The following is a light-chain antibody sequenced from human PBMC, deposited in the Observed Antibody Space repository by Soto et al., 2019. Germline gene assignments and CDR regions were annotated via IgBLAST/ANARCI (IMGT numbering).Light chain of an antibody. Sequence: DIQVTQSPSSLSASVGDRVTITCRASQSIRTCLNWYQQRPGKPPKLLIHTASTLQRGVSSRFSGSGSGTDFTLTISSLQPEDFATYYCQQTYSTLNSFGQGTKLEI. J-gene: IGKJ2*03. CDR3: QQTYSTLNS. V-gene: IGKV1-39*01. CDR2: TAS. CDR1: QSIRTC.